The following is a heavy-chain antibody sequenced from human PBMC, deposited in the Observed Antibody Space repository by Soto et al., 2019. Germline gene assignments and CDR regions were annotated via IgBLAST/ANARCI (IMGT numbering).Heavy chain of an antibody. J-gene: IGHJ1*01. Sequence: GGSLRLCCAASGFTCSNYGMTWVRQAPGKGLEWVSAISGSGRSTYYADSVKGRFTISRDNSKNTLFLQMNSLRAEDTAVYYCAKDVQLSQLFAEYFQHWGQGTLVTVSS. V-gene: IGHV3-23*01. CDR1: GFTCSNYG. CDR2: ISGSGRST. CDR3: AKDVQLSQLFAEYFQH. D-gene: IGHD1-1*01.